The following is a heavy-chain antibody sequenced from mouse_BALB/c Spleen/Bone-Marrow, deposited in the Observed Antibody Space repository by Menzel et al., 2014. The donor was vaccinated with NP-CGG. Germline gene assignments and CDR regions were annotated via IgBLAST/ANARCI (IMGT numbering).Heavy chain of an antibody. CDR2: INPYNGDT. Sequence: EVKLQESGPELVKPGASVKISCKASGYSFTGYFMNWVKQSHGKSLEWIGRINPYNGDTFYNQKFKGKATLTVDKSSSTAHMELLSLTSEDSAVYYCGRGAYYYGSSYYFDYWGQGTTLTVSS. V-gene: IGHV1-37*01. D-gene: IGHD1-1*01. J-gene: IGHJ2*01. CDR3: GRGAYYYGSSYYFDY. CDR1: GYSFTGYF.